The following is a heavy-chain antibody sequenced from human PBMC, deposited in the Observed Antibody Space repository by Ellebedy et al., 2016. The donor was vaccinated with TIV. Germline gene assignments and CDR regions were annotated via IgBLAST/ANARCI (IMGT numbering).Heavy chain of an antibody. J-gene: IGHJ6*02. CDR1: GFTFDDYA. V-gene: IGHV3-43*02. D-gene: IGHD6-13*01. CDR2: ISGDGGST. Sequence: GESLKISCAASGFTFDDYAMHWVRQAPGKGLEWVSLISGDGGSTYYADSVKGRFTISRDNSKNTLFLQMNSLRIEDTAFYYCAKTITTALYYYDAMDVWGQGTTVTVSS. CDR3: AKTITTALYYYDAMDV.